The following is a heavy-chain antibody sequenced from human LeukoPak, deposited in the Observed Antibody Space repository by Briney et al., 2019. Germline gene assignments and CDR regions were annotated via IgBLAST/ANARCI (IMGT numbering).Heavy chain of an antibody. CDR2: INHSGST. V-gene: IGHV4-34*01. CDR1: GGSFSGYY. CDR3: ARYLSAYHYFDY. J-gene: IGHJ4*02. D-gene: IGHD2/OR15-2a*01. Sequence: SETLSLTCAVYGGSFSGYYWSWIRQPPGKGLEWIGEINHSGSTNYNPSLKSRVTISVDTSKNQFSLKVSSVTAADTAVYYCARYLSAYHYFDYWGQGTLVTVSS.